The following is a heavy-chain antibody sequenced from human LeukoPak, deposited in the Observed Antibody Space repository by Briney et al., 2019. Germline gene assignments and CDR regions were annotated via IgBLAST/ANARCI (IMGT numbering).Heavy chain of an antibody. Sequence: ASVKVSCKASGYTFTSYGISWVRQAPGQGLEWMGWISAYNGNTNYAQKLQGRVTMTTDTSTSTAYMELRSLRSDDPAVYYCARDGYYYDSSGWPNYWGQGTLVTVSS. J-gene: IGHJ4*02. CDR1: GYTFTSYG. D-gene: IGHD3-22*01. CDR2: ISAYNGNT. CDR3: ARDGYYYDSSGWPNY. V-gene: IGHV1-18*01.